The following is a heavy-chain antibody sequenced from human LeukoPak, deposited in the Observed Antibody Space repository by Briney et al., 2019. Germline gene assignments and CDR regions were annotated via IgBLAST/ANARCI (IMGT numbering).Heavy chain of an antibody. CDR1: GGSISSSSYY. D-gene: IGHD6-13*01. V-gene: IGHV4-39*01. CDR3: ARHDGAAAAGYFDY. J-gene: IGHJ4*02. Sequence: SETLSLTCTVSGGSISSSSYYWGWIRQPPGKGLEWIGGIYYSGSTYYNPSLKSRVTISVDTSKNQFSLKLSSVTAADTAVYYCARHDGAAAAGYFDYWGRGTLVTVSS. CDR2: IYYSGST.